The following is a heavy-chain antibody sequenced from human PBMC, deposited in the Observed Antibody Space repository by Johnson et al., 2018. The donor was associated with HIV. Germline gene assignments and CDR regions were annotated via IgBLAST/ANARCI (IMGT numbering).Heavy chain of an antibody. CDR1: QFTFSGHG. V-gene: IGHV3-30*03. CDR2: ISFAGSNK. D-gene: IGHD6-6*01. J-gene: IGHJ3*02. Sequence: QMLLVESGGGVVQPGRSLRLSCAASQFTFSGHGMQWVRQAPGKGLEWVAGISFAGSNKYYADSVKGRFTISRDNSKNTLYLQMNSLRAEDTAVYYCARDRGIAARPFRYAFDIWGQGTMVTVSS. CDR3: ARDRGIAARPFRYAFDI.